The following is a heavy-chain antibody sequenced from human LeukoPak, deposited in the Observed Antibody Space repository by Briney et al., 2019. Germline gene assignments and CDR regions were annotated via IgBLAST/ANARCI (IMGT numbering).Heavy chain of an antibody. Sequence: GGSLRLSCAASGFTFSGSAMHWVRRASGKGLEWVGRIRSKANSYATAYAASVKGRFTISRDDSKNTAYLQMNSLRAEDTAVYYCAKSPVFVVVPAAMRFDPWGQGTLVTVSS. D-gene: IGHD2-2*01. V-gene: IGHV3-73*01. CDR3: AKSPVFVVVPAAMRFDP. J-gene: IGHJ5*02. CDR1: GFTFSGSA. CDR2: IRSKANSYAT.